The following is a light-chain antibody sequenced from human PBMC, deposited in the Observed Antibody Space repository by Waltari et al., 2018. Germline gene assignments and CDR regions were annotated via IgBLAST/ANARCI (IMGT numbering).Light chain of an antibody. Sequence: DIVMTQSPLSLPVTPGDPASISCRSSQSLLHSNGYTYLEWYLQKPGQSPQLLIYLATNRASGVPDRFSGSGSGTDFTLKISRVEAEDVGVYYCMQALETWTFAQGTKVEIK. J-gene: IGKJ1*01. CDR1: QSLLHSNGYTY. CDR3: MQALETWT. CDR2: LAT. V-gene: IGKV2-28*01.